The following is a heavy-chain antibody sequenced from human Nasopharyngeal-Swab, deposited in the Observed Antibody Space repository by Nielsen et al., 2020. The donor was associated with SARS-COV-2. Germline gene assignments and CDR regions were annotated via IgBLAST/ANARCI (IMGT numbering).Heavy chain of an antibody. D-gene: IGHD2-15*01. CDR2: IRSKAYGGTT. CDR3: TRAWGVGYCSGGSCYDAY. CDR1: GFTFGDYA. V-gene: IGHV3-49*03. Sequence: GGSLRLSCTASGFTFGDYAMSWFRQAPGKGLEWVGFIRSKAYGGTTEYAASVKGRFTISRDDSKSIAYLQMNSLKTEDTAVYYCTRAWGVGYCSGGSCYDAYWGQGTLVTVSS. J-gene: IGHJ4*02.